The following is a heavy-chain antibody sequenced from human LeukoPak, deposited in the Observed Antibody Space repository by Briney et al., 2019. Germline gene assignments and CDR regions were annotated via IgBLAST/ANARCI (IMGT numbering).Heavy chain of an antibody. CDR1: GFTFSNYA. V-gene: IGHV3-23*01. CDR3: AKGPAGTWYKYYFDY. D-gene: IGHD6-13*01. J-gene: IGHJ4*02. CDR2: ISGSAGST. Sequence: GGSLRLPCAASGFTFSNYAMSWVRQAPGKGLEWVSAISGSAGSTYYADSVKGRFTISRDNSRNTLYLQMNSLRAEDTALYYCAKGPAGTWYKYYFDYWGQGTLVTVSS.